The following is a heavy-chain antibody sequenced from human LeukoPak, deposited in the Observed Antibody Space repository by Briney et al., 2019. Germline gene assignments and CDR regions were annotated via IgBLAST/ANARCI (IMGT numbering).Heavy chain of an antibody. CDR2: IYYSGST. J-gene: IGHJ4*01. Sequence: PSETLSLTCTVSGYPISIGYYWGWIRQPPGKGLEWIGSIYYSGSTYYNPSLKGRVTISLDTSKNHFSLNLNSVSASDTAVYYCVSSGWLYYFHYWGQGALVSVSS. D-gene: IGHD6-19*01. CDR1: GYPISIGYY. CDR3: VSSGWLYYFHY. V-gene: IGHV4-38-2*02.